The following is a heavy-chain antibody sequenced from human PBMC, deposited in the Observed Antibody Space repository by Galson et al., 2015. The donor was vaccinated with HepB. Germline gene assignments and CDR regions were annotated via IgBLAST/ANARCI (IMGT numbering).Heavy chain of an antibody. D-gene: IGHD3-22*01. Sequence: SLRLSCAASGFTFSSYGIHWVRQAPGKGLEWVSVIWYHGRDQYYADSVAGRFTVSRDQSKNTVYLQMNSLRAEDKGLYFCARDGDTSGHYGIFDYWGQGALVTVSS. CDR2: IWYHGRDQ. CDR1: GFTFSSYG. J-gene: IGHJ4*02. CDR3: ARDGDTSGHYGIFDY. V-gene: IGHV3-33*01.